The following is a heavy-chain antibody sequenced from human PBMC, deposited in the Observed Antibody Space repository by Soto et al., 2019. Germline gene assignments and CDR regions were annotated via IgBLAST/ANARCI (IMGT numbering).Heavy chain of an antibody. D-gene: IGHD2-15*01. J-gene: IGHJ5*02. CDR2: IYYSGST. CDR3: ARAPDNCSGGSCYRGWFDP. CDR1: GGSISSYY. Sequence: SETLSLTCTVSGGSISSYYWSWIRQPPGKGLEWIGYIYYSGSTNYNPSLKSRVTISVDTSKNQFSLKLSSVTAADTAVYYCARAPDNCSGGSCYRGWFDPWGQGTLVTVS. V-gene: IGHV4-59*01.